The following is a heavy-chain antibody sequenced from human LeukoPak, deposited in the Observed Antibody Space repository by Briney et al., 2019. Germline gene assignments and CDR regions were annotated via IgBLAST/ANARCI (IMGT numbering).Heavy chain of an antibody. CDR2: IDPSDSYT. CDR3: ARRHSGSYSSYYGMDV. J-gene: IGHJ6*02. CDR1: GYSFTSYW. D-gene: IGHD1-26*01. Sequence: GESLKISCKASGYSFTSYWISWVRQMPGKGLEWMGRIDPSDSYTNYSPSFQGHVTISADKSISTAYLQWSSLKASDTAMYYCARRHSGSYSSYYGMDVWGQGTTVTVSS. V-gene: IGHV5-10-1*01.